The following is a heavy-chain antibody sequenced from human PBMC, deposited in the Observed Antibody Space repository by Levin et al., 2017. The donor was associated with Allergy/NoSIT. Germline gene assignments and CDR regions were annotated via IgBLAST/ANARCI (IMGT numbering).Heavy chain of an antibody. CDR2: ISSNGGST. D-gene: IGHD3-10*01. CDR1: GFTFSSYA. Sequence: HPGGSLRLSCSASGFTFSSYAMHWVRQAPGKGLEYVSAISSNGGSTYYADSVKGRFTISRDNSKNTLYLQMSSLRAEDTAVYYCVKESTGSGSYGFYYYYYYMDVWGKGTTVTVSS. J-gene: IGHJ6*03. CDR3: VKESTGSGSYGFYYYYYYMDV. V-gene: IGHV3-64D*06.